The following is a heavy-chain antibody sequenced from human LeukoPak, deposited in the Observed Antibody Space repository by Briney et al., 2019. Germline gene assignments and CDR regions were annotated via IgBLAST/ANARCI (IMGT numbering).Heavy chain of an antibody. D-gene: IGHD2-8*02. CDR2: ISNDSRYI. CDR3: ASLSGVWDTGDKKWFDP. Sequence: PGGSLRLSCIASGFTLSRYIMNWVRQAPGKGLEWVASISNDSRYIYYSDSVKGRFTISRDNAENTVYLQMNSLRVEDTAMYYCASLSGVWDTGDKKWFDPWGQGTLVTVSS. J-gene: IGHJ5*02. V-gene: IGHV3-21*01. CDR1: GFTLSRYI.